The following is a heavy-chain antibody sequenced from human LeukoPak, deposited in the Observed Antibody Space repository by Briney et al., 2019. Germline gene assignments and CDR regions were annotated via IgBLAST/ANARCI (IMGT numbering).Heavy chain of an antibody. J-gene: IGHJ5*02. D-gene: IGHD3-16*01. CDR2: INYDASEK. CDR1: GFTFSSYW. CDR3: ARDPSRGRRFDP. Sequence: GGSLRLSCAASGFTFSSYWMSWVRQAPGKGPEWVANINYDASEKYYVDSVRGRFTISRDNAKNSLYLQMNSLRAEDTAVYYCARDPSRGRRFDPWGQGTLVTVSS. V-gene: IGHV3-7*01.